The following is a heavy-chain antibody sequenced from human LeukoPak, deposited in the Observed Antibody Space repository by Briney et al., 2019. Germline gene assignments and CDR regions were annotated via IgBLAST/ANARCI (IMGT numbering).Heavy chain of an antibody. CDR2: VSYDGSNK. D-gene: IGHD5-18*01. V-gene: IGHV3-30-3*01. Sequence: GGSLRLSCAASGFTFSNYAMHWVRQAPGKGLEWVAVVSYDGSNKYYADSVKGRFTISRDNSKNTLYLQMNSLRAEDTAVYYCAKEAGYSYGYYFDYWGQGTLVTVSS. CDR1: GFTFSNYA. J-gene: IGHJ4*02. CDR3: AKEAGYSYGYYFDY.